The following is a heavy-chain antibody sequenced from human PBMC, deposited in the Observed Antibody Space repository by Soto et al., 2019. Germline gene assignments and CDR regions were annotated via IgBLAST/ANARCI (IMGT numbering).Heavy chain of an antibody. CDR2: ISAYNGNT. CDR1: GYTFTSYG. D-gene: IGHD4-17*01. Sequence: QVQLVQSGAEVKKPGASVKVSCKASGYTFTSYGISWVRQAPGQGLEWMGWISAYNGNTNYAQKRQGRVTMTTETSTSTAYMERRSLRSDDTAVYYCASWARWDSGGNLGWFDPWGQGTLVTVSS. CDR3: ASWARWDSGGNLGWFDP. J-gene: IGHJ5*02. V-gene: IGHV1-18*01.